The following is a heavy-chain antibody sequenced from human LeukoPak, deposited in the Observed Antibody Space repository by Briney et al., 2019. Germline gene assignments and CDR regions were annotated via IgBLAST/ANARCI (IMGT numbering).Heavy chain of an antibody. CDR2: FYSGGST. J-gene: IGHJ4*02. CDR3: VTYQLLLYGFDY. V-gene: IGHV3-66*01. D-gene: IGHD2-2*01. Sequence: GGSLRLSCAASGFTFSTYWMSWVRQAPGKGLEWVSMFYSGGSTFYADSVKGRFTIARDSSKNTLYLQMNSLRAEDTAVYYCVTYQLLLYGFDYWGQGTLVTVSS. CDR1: GFTFSTYW.